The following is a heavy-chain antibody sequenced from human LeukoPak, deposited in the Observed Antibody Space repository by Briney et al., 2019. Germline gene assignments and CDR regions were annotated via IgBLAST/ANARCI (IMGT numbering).Heavy chain of an antibody. CDR1: GGSISSGGYY. CDR3: ARDTRGYYGMDV. CDR2: IYYSGST. V-gene: IGHV4-31*03. Sequence: SQTLSLTCTVSGGSISSGGYYWSWIRQHPGKGLEWTGYIYYSGSTYYNPSLKSRVTISVDTSKNQFSLKLSSVTAADTAVYYCARDTRGYYGMDVWGKGTTVTVSS. D-gene: IGHD1-1*01. J-gene: IGHJ6*04.